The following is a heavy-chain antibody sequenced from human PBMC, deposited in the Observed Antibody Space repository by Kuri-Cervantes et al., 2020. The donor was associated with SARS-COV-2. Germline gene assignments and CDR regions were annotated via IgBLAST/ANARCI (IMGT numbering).Heavy chain of an antibody. Sequence: ESLKISCAVYGGSFSGYYWSWIRQPPGKGLEWIGEINHSGSTNYNPSLKSRVTISVDTSKNQFSLKLSSVTAADTAVYYCARDLFGGGGYYYGMDVWGQGTTVTVSS. CDR2: INHSGST. V-gene: IGHV4-34*01. J-gene: IGHJ6*02. CDR3: ARDLFGGGGYYYGMDV. CDR1: GGSFSGYY. D-gene: IGHD4-23*01.